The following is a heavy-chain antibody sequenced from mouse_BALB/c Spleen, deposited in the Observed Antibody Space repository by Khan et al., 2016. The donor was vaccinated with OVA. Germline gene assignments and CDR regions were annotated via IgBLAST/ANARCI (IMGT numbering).Heavy chain of an antibody. D-gene: IGHD1-1*01. V-gene: IGHV1S127*01. CDR2: IDPSKSET. J-gene: IGHJ3*01. CDR1: GYTFTSFW. CDR3: ARGGYGSPFAY. Sequence: QVQLQQSGPELVRPGASVKMSCKASGYTFTSFWIHWVKQRPGQGLEWIGMIDPSKSETRLNQNFKDKATLNVDKSSNTAYMQLRRLTSEDSAVYYCARGGYGSPFAYWGQGTLVTVSA.